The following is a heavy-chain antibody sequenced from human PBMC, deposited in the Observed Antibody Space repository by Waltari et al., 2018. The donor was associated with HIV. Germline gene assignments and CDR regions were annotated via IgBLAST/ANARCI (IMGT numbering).Heavy chain of an antibody. CDR3: AKEGLNYGSGSYYNYHYDY. CDR2: ISYDGRNK. V-gene: IGHV3-30*18. D-gene: IGHD3-10*01. CDR1: VLTFSSYG. Sequence: QVQLVESGGCVVQPGSALRLSCAACVLTFSSYGMHWVHQAPGKGVEWVAVISYDGRNKYYANSVKGRFTISRDNSKNTLYLQMNSLRAEDTAVYDCAKEGLNYGSGSYYNYHYDYWGQGTLVTVSS. J-gene: IGHJ4*02.